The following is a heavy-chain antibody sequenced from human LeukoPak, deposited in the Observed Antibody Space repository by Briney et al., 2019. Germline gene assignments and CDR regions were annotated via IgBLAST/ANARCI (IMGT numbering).Heavy chain of an antibody. CDR3: AKEYQYSSSSPFDY. CDR1: GFTFSSYG. D-gene: IGHD6-6*01. J-gene: IGHJ4*02. CDR2: ISYDGSNK. V-gene: IGHV3-30*18. Sequence: GRSLRLSCAASGFTFSSYGMHWVRQAPGEGLEWVAVISYDGSNKYYADSVKGRFTISRDNSKNTLYLQMNSLRAEDTAVYYCAKEYQYSSSSPFDYWGQGTLVTVSS.